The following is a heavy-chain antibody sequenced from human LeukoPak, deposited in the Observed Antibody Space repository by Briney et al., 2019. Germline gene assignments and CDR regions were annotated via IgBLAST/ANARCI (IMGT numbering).Heavy chain of an antibody. D-gene: IGHD3-10*01. J-gene: IGHJ4*02. CDR1: GFTVSSNY. V-gene: IGHV3-53*01. CDR3: ARVRGGWYIDY. CDR2: IYSGGST. Sequence: GGSLRLSCATSGFTVSSNYMTWVRQAPGKGLEWVSLIYSGGSTYYADSVKGRFTISRDNSKNTLYLQMNSLRAEDTAVYYCARVRGGWYIDYWGQGTLVTVSS.